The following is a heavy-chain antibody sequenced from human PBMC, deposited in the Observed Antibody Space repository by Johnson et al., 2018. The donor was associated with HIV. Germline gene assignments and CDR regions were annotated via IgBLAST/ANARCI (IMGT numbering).Heavy chain of an antibody. CDR2: IKQDGSEK. J-gene: IGHJ3*02. CDR3: YAFDI. CDR1: GFTFNNYW. Sequence: VQLVESGGGLVQPGGSLRLSCAASGFTFNNYWMSWVRQGPGNGLELVANIKQDGSEKYYVDSVKGRFTISRDNAKNSLYLQMNSLRAEDTAVYYCYAFDIWGQGTMVTVSS. V-gene: IGHV3-7*01.